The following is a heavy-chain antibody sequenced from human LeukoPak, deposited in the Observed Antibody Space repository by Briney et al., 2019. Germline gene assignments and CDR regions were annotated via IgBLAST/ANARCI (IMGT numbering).Heavy chain of an antibody. CDR1: GGSISSYH. CDR2: IYYSAST. D-gene: IGHD3-22*01. V-gene: IGHV4-59*07. Sequence: SDTLSLTHTVSGGSISSYHWSWIRHPPGKRLEWIGYIYYSASTNHNPTLKSRVTISVDTSKNQCSLKLSSVTAADTTVYYCARGGSYDGKLMDWGQGTPVTVSS. CDR3: ARGGSYDGKLMD. J-gene: IGHJ4*02.